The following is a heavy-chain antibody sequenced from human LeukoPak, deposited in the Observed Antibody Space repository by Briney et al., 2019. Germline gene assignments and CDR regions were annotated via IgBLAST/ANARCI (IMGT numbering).Heavy chain of an antibody. CDR3: ARKYCSGGDGYSNY. J-gene: IGHJ4*02. Sequence: SETLSLTCTVSGGSISSSSYYWGWIRQPPGKGLEWIGSIYYSGSTYYNPSLKSRVTISVDTSKNQFSLKLRSVTAADTAMYYCARKYCSGGDGYSNYWGQGTLVTVSS. D-gene: IGHD2-15*01. CDR2: IYYSGST. CDR1: GGSISSSSYY. V-gene: IGHV4-39*01.